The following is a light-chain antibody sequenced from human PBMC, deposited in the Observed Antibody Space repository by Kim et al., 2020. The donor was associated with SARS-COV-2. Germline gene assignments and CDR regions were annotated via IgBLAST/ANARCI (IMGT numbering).Light chain of an antibody. Sequence: QSALTQPASVSGSPGQSITISCTGASSDVGTYDLVSWYQQEAGKAPKLMIYDVTKRSSGAPIRFSGSKSGNTASLTISGLQAEDEAHYYCYSYAGSNRGVFGGGTKLTVL. J-gene: IGLJ3*02. CDR1: SSDVGTYDL. V-gene: IGLV2-23*02. CDR3: YSYAGSNRGV. CDR2: DVT.